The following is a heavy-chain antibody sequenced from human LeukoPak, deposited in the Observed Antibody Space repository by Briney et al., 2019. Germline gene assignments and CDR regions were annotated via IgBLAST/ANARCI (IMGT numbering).Heavy chain of an antibody. D-gene: IGHD3-22*01. CDR2: ISGRGGST. CDR3: AKEMYYYDSSGYLID. V-gene: IGHV3-23*01. CDR1: GFIFRSYS. J-gene: IGHJ4*02. Sequence: GGSLRLSCAASGFIFRSYSMRWVRQAPGKGLEWVSAISGRGGSTYYADSVKGRFTISRDNSENTLYLQMNNLRAEDTAVYYCAKEMYYYDSSGYLIDWGQGTLVTVSS.